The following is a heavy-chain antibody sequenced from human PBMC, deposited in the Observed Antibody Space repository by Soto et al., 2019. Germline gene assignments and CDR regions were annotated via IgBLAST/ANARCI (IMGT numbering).Heavy chain of an antibody. CDR3: AKPRSQYPGTFDV. Sequence: LTSTVSNGYIRNVAYFRAWIHQPPGKGLEWIGSIYYTGNTYFNPSLKSRVTMSVDTSKNQFSLEVNSVTAADTAIYYCAKPRSQYPGTFDVRGRGTMVTLS. D-gene: IGHD2-2*02. CDR2: IYYTGNT. CDR1: NGYIRNVAYF. J-gene: IGHJ3*01. V-gene: IGHV4-39*01.